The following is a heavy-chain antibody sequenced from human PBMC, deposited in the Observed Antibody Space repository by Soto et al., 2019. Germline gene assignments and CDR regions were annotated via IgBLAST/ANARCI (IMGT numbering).Heavy chain of an antibody. D-gene: IGHD3-22*01. Sequence: PXATLTLTCAVYGGSFSGYYWSWIRQPPGKGLEWIGEINHSGSTNYNPSLKSRVTISVDTSKNQFSLKLSSVTAADTAVYYCAIGFYDSSGYYYPALDYWGQGTLVTVSS. CDR2: INHSGST. CDR3: AIGFYDSSGYYYPALDY. V-gene: IGHV4-34*01. J-gene: IGHJ4*02. CDR1: GGSFSGYY.